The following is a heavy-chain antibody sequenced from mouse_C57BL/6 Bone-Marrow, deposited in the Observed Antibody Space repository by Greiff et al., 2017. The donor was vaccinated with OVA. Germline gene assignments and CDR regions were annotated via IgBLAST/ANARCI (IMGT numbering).Heavy chain of an antibody. Sequence: VKLQESGAELVKPGASVKMSCKASGYTFTTYPIEWMKQNHGKSLEWIGNFHPYNDDTKYNEKLKGKATLTVEKSSSTVYLELSRLTSDDSAVYYCERGGTVVASFDYWGQGTTLTVSS. CDR2: FHPYNDDT. V-gene: IGHV1-47*01. D-gene: IGHD1-1*01. CDR3: ERGGTVVASFDY. CDR1: GYTFTTYP. J-gene: IGHJ2*01.